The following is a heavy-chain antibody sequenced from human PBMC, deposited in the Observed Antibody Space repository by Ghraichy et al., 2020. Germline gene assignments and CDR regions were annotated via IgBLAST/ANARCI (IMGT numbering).Heavy chain of an antibody. CDR3: AKFARDWPNEYLQH. Sequence: CAASGFTFRTYAMCWVRQAPGKGLEWVSAITDNGGTTYDAESVKGRFTISRDNSKNTLFLQMNSLRGEDTAVYYCAKFARDWPNEYLQHWGQGALVTVSS. J-gene: IGHJ1*01. D-gene: IGHD3/OR15-3a*01. V-gene: IGHV3-23*01. CDR2: ITDNGGTT. CDR1: GFTFRTYA.